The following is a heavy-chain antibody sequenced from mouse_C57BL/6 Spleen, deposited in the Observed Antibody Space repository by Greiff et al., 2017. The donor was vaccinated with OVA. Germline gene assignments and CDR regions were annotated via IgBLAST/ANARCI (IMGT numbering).Heavy chain of an antibody. CDR1: GYAFSSSW. D-gene: IGHD2-5*01. V-gene: IGHV1-82*01. Sequence: VQLQQSGPELVKPGASVKISCTASGYAFSSSWMNWVKQRPGKGLEWIGRIYPGDGDTNYNGKFKGKATLTADKSSSTAYMQLSSLTSEDSAVYFCARGGSNYFAYWGQGTLVTVSA. J-gene: IGHJ3*01. CDR3: ARGGSNYFAY. CDR2: IYPGDGDT.